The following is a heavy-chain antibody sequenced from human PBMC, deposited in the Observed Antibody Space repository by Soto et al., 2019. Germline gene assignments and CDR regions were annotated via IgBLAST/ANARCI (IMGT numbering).Heavy chain of an antibody. J-gene: IGHJ4*02. CDR2: MNPNSGST. CDR1: GYTFTSYD. Sequence: ASVKVSCKASGYTFTSYDINWVRQATGQGLEWMGWMNPNSGSTSYAQKFQGRVTMTRDTSTSTVYMELSSLRSEDTAVYYCARGPLVVLNYFESWGQGTLVTVSS. V-gene: IGHV1-8*01. CDR3: ARGPLVVLNYFES.